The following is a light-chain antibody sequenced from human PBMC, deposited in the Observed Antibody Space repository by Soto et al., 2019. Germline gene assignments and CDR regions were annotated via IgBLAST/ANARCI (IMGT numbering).Light chain of an antibody. V-gene: IGLV2-11*01. Sequence: QSALTQPRSVSGSPGQSVTISCTGTSSDVGGYNYVSWYQQHPGKAPKLMFYDVSKRPSGVPDRFSGSKSGNTASLTISGLLAEDEADYYCCSYAGSYTYVFGTGTKLTVL. CDR2: DVS. CDR1: SSDVGGYNY. CDR3: CSYAGSYTYV. J-gene: IGLJ1*01.